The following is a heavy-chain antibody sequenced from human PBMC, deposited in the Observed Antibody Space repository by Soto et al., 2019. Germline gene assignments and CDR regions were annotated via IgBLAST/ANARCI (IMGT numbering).Heavy chain of an antibody. D-gene: IGHD3-16*01. CDR1: GGSISSISNY. CDR2: IYYSGST. J-gene: IGHJ4*02. V-gene: IGHV4-39*01. Sequence: SETLSLTCTVSGGSISSISNYWGWIRQPPGKGLEWIGSIYYSGSTYYNPSLKSRVTISVDTSKNQFSLKLSSVTAADTAVYYCARRYGSSFDYWGQGTPVTVS. CDR3: ARRYGSSFDY.